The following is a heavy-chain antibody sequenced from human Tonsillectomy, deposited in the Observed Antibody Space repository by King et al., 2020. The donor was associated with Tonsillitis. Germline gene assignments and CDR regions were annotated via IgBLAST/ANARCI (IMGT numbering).Heavy chain of an antibody. J-gene: IGHJ6*02. CDR1: GGSISSYY. CDR3: ARDKVCSGYYCAYGMDV. V-gene: IGHV4-59*01. D-gene: IGHD3-22*01. Sequence: QLQESGPGLVKPSETLSLTCTVSGGSISSYYWCWIRQPPGKGLEWIGYIYYNGSTNYNPSLKSRVTISVDTSKNQFSLKLSSVTAADTAVYYCARDKVCSGYYCAYGMDVWGQGTTVTVSS. CDR2: IYYNGST.